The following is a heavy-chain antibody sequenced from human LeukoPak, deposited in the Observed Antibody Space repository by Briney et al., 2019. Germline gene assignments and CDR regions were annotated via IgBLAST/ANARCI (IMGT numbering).Heavy chain of an antibody. CDR3: AREIGGGSCYPECGMDV. Sequence: SVNVSCKACGGTFSSYAISWVRQPAGQGLEWMGGIIPIFGTANYAQKFQGRVTITADKSTSTAYMELSSLRSEDTAVYYCAREIGGGSCYPECGMDVWGKGTTVTVSS. D-gene: IGHD2-15*01. J-gene: IGHJ6*04. V-gene: IGHV1-69*06. CDR1: GGTFSSYA. CDR2: IIPIFGTA.